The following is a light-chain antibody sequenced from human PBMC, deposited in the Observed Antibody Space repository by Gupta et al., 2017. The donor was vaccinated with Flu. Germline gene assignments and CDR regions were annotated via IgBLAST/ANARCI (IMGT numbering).Light chain of an antibody. V-gene: IGLV2-8*01. J-gene: IGLJ2*01. Sequence: VNKRNSGVPDRVSGSKSGNTDSLTVSGLQAEDEADYYCSSYANRNKPHVLFGGGTRLTVL. CDR3: SSYANRNKPHVL. CDR2: VN.